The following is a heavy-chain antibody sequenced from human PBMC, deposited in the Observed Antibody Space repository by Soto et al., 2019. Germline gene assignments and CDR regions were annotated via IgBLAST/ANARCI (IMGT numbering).Heavy chain of an antibody. Sequence: QVQLVESGGGVVQPGRSLRLSCAASGFTFSSYGRHWVRQAPGKGLEWVAVISYDGSNKYYADSVKGRFTISRDNSKNTLYLQMNSLRAEDTAVYYCAKFAGSSGWYIYYFDYWGQGTLVTVSS. J-gene: IGHJ4*02. V-gene: IGHV3-30*18. CDR3: AKFAGSSGWYIYYFDY. D-gene: IGHD6-19*01. CDR2: ISYDGSNK. CDR1: GFTFSSYG.